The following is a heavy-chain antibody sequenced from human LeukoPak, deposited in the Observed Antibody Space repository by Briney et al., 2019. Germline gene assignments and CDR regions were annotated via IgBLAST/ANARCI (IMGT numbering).Heavy chain of an antibody. Sequence: GGSLRLSCATFGFTFSRYWMSWVRQAPGKGLECVANIKQDGSVTYYVDSVRGRFTISRDNAKNSLYLQMNSLRAEDTAVYYCARDPWPDSSGSPLHHWGQGTLVTVSS. J-gene: IGHJ1*01. CDR1: GFTFSRYW. CDR3: ARDPWPDSSGSPLHH. CDR2: IKQDGSVT. D-gene: IGHD3-22*01. V-gene: IGHV3-7*03.